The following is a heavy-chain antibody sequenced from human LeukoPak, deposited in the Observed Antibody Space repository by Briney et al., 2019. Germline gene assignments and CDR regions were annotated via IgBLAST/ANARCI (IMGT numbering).Heavy chain of an antibody. V-gene: IGHV4-4*02. CDR3: ASDYSSGPGHLRSNY. Sequence: PSETLSLTCAVSGGSISSNNWWIWVRQSPEKGLEWIGEIYHDGSTNYNPSLKSRVTISMDKSKNQPSLKLNFVTAADTAVYYCASDYSSGPGHLRSNYWGQGTLVTVSS. CDR2: IYHDGST. J-gene: IGHJ4*02. CDR1: GGSISSNNW. D-gene: IGHD6-19*01.